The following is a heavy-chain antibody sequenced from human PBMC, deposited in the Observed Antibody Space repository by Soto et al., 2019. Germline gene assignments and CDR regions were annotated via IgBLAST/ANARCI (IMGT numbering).Heavy chain of an antibody. V-gene: IGHV6-1*01. J-gene: IGHJ4*02. Sequence: SQTLSLTCAVSGDSVSSNCAAWNWIRQSPSRGLEWLGRTYYRSKWYSDYAGSVKSRITINADTSKSQFSLHLNSVTPQDTAVYYCARGPSPLAYWGRGTVVTVSS. CDR3: ARGPSPLAY. CDR1: GDSVSSNCAA. D-gene: IGHD6-6*01. CDR2: TYYRSKWYS.